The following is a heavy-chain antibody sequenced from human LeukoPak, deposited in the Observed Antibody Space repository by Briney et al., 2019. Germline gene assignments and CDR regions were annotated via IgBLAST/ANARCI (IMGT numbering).Heavy chain of an antibody. J-gene: IGHJ4*02. V-gene: IGHV3-30-3*01. CDR1: GFTFSSYA. D-gene: IGHD2-15*01. CDR3: ASPYCSGGSCFSSFDY. CDR2: ISYDGSNK. Sequence: SLRLSCAASGFTFSSYAMHWVRQAPGKGLEWVAVISYDGSNKYYADSVKGRFTISRDNTKNTLYLQMNILRAEDTAVYYCASPYCSGGSCFSSFDYWGQGTLVTVSS.